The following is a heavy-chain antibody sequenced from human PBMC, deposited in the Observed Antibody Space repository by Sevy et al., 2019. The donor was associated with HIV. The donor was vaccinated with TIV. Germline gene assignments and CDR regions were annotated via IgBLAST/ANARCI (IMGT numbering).Heavy chain of an antibody. Sequence: GGSLRPSCAASGFTFSSYAINWVRQAPGKGLEWVSRISGSGDSTFYADSVKGRFTISRDNSKNTVHLRMNSLRVEDTAVYYCAKVVVPADIDPFYYYAYGMDVWGQGTTVTVSS. CDR2: ISGSGDST. CDR1: GFTFSSYA. J-gene: IGHJ6*02. D-gene: IGHD2-2*01. CDR3: AKVVVPADIDPFYYYAYGMDV. V-gene: IGHV3-23*01.